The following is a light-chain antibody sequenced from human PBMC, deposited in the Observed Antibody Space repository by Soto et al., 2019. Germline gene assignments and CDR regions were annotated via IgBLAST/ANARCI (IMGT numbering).Light chain of an antibody. Sequence: DIQMTQSPSSLSASLGDRVTITCRASQGIGVYLAWFQQKPGNVPKLLIYAASTLQSGVPSRCSGSGSGTEFTLTISSLQPEDGAAYYCQKYNSAPLTFGGGTQVEIK. J-gene: IGKJ4*01. CDR3: QKYNSAPLT. CDR1: QGIGVY. V-gene: IGKV1-27*01. CDR2: AAS.